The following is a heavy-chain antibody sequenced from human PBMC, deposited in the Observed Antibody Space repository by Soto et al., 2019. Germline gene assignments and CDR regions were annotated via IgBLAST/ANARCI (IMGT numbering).Heavy chain of an antibody. CDR2: INHSGST. CDR1: GWSFSGYY. V-gene: IGHV4-34*01. CDR3: AAQLWFTNYYYGMDV. D-gene: IGHD5-18*01. Sequence: SETLSLTCAVYGWSFSGYYWSWIRQPLGKGLEWIGEINHSGSTNYNPSLKSRVTISVDTSKNQLSLRLSSVTAADTAVYYCAAQLWFTNYYYGMDVWGQGTTVTVSS. J-gene: IGHJ6*02.